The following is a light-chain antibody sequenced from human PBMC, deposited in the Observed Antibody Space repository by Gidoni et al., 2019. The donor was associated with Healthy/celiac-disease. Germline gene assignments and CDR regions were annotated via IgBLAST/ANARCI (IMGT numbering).Light chain of an antibody. J-gene: IGLJ1*01. V-gene: IGLV3-1*01. Sequence: ITCSGDRLGDKYTYWYQHKSGQSPVFVMYQDTTRPSGIPERFSGSNTGNTATLTISGTPTLDEADYYCQAWDSNAELFGTGTKVSVL. CDR3: QAWDSNAEL. CDR2: QDT. CDR1: RLGDKY.